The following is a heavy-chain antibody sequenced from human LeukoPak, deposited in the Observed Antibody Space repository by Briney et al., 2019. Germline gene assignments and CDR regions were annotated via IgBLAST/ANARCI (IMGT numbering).Heavy chain of an antibody. Sequence: GGSLRLSCAASGFTFSDYYMSSIRQAPGKGLEWVSYISSSGSTIYYADSVKGRFTISRDNAKNSLYLQMNSLRAEDTALYYCAKGGYYDLDAFDIWGQGTMVTVSS. J-gene: IGHJ3*02. V-gene: IGHV3-11*01. CDR3: AKGGYYDLDAFDI. CDR2: ISSSGSTI. D-gene: IGHD1-26*01. CDR1: GFTFSDYY.